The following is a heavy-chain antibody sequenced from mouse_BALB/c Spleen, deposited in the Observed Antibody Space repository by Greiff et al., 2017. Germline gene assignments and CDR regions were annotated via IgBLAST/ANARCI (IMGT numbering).Heavy chain of an antibody. CDR1: GYTFTDYN. CDR3: ARSYDYAPWFAY. J-gene: IGHJ3*01. CDR2: IYPYNGGT. V-gene: IGHV1S29*02. D-gene: IGHD2-4*01. Sequence: SGPELVKPGASVKISCKASGYTFTDYNMHWVKQSHGKSLEWIGYIYPYNGGTGYNQKFKSKATLTVDNSSSTAYMELRSLTSEDSAVYYCARSYDYAPWFAYWGQGTLVTVSA.